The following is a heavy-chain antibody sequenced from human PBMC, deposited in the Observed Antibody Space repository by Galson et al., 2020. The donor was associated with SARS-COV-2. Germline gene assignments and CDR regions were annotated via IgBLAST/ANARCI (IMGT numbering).Heavy chain of an antibody. CDR1: DGSISSSSYY. CDR2: IYHSGST. J-gene: IGHJ3*02. Sequence: ASETLSLTCTVSDGSISSSSYYWGWIRQPPGKGLEWIGSIYHSGSTYYNSSLGSRVTISLDTSKKQFSLKLNSVTAADTAVYYCARRRAGFGSGTYYKRGAFDIWGPGTMVTVSS. CDR3: ARRRAGFGSGTYYKRGAFDI. V-gene: IGHV4-39*07. D-gene: IGHD3-10*01.